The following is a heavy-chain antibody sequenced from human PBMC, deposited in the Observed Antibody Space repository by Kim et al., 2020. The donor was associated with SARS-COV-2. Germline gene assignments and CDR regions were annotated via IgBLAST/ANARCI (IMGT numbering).Heavy chain of an antibody. D-gene: IGHD3-9*01. J-gene: IGHJ5*02. CDR3: ARHGLRYFDWFPNWFDP. CDR1: GGSIRSSYY. CDR2: IYYSGST. V-gene: IGHV4-39*01. Sequence: SETLSLTCTVSGGSIRSSYYWGWIRQPPGKGLEWIGSIYYSGSTYYNPSLKSRVTISVDTSKNQFSLKLSSVTAADTAVYYCARHGLRYFDWFPNWFDPWGQGTLVTVSS.